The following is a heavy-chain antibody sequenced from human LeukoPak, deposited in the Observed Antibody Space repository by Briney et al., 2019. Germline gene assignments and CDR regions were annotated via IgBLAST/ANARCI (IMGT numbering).Heavy chain of an antibody. CDR2: ITGSSGNT. Sequence: GGSLRLSCAASGFTFSSYAMSWVRQAPGKGLEWVSTITGSSGNTYYAEPAKGRFTISKDNAKNSLYLQMNSLRADDTAVYYCGRDFNYWGQGTLVTVAS. J-gene: IGHJ4*02. CDR1: GFTFSSYA. V-gene: IGHV3-21*01. CDR3: GRDFNY.